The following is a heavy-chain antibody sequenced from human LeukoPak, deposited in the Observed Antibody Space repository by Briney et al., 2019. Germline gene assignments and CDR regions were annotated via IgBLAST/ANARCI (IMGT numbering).Heavy chain of an antibody. J-gene: IGHJ4*02. CDR1: SGSISSGGYY. Sequence: PSHTLSLTRTVSSGSISSGGYYWSWIRQHPGKGLEWIGYIYYSGSTYYNPSLKSRLTISVDTSKNQFSLKLSSVTAADTAVYYCASGLLTGYYNFVFDYWGQGTLVTVSS. CDR2: IYYSGST. D-gene: IGHD3-9*01. V-gene: IGHV4-31*03. CDR3: ASGLLTGYYNFVFDY.